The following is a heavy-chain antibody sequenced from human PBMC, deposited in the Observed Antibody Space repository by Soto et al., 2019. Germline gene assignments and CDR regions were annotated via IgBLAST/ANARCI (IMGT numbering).Heavy chain of an antibody. Sequence: EVQLVESGGGLVQPGGSLRLSCAASGFTFSSYIMHWVRQTPGKGLVWVSRITTDCSTTTYADSVRGRFTISRDNAKNTLYLQMNSLCAVVTAVYYCARDREWFIFGSWGEGTLVTVSS. V-gene: IGHV3-74*01. D-gene: IGHD3-3*01. CDR1: GFTFSSYI. J-gene: IGHJ4*02. CDR2: ITTDCSTT. CDR3: ARDREWFIFGS.